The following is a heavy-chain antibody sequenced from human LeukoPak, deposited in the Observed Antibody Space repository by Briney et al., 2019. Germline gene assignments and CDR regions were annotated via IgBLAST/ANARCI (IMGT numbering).Heavy chain of an antibody. CDR1: GDTLSNSW. D-gene: IGHD3-16*01. J-gene: IGHJ4*02. CDR2: IKEDGSER. Sequence: GGSLRLSCVASGDTLSNSWMSWVRQTPGKGLEWVANIKEDGSERKYVDSVKGRFTISRDNAINSVYLQMNSLRVEDTAVYYCARDLSTDCYAYDYWGQGTLVTVSS. CDR3: ARDLSTDCYAYDY. V-gene: IGHV3-7*01.